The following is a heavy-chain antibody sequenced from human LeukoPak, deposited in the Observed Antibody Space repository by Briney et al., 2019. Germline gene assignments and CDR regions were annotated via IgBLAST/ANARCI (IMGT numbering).Heavy chain of an antibody. CDR3: ARIGLRANFDY. J-gene: IGHJ4*02. CDR1: GGSISSYY. D-gene: IGHD3-3*01. CDR2: IYYSGST. Sequence: PSETLSLTCTVSGGSISSYYWSWIRQPAGKGLEWIGSIYYSGSTYYNPSLKSRVTISVDTSKNQFSLKLSSVTAADTAVYYCARIGLRANFDYWGQGTLVTVSS. V-gene: IGHV4-59*05.